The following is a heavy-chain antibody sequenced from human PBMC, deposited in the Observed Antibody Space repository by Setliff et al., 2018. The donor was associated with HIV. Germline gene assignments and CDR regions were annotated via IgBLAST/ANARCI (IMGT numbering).Heavy chain of an antibody. CDR2: LYQSGSA. Sequence: SETLSLTCTVSYYSIRSEYYWGWVRQPPGKGLEWIGSLYQSGSAYDNPSLKNRVTISMDTSRNQFSLRLKSVTAADTAVYYCARTKYDPSDAFDIWGPGTMVTVSS. CDR1: YYSIRSEYY. V-gene: IGHV4-38-2*02. J-gene: IGHJ3*02. CDR3: ARTKYDPSDAFDI. D-gene: IGHD1-1*01.